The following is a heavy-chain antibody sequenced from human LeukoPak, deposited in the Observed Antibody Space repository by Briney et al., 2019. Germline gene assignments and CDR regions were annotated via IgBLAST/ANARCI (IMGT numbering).Heavy chain of an antibody. CDR1: GYTFTSYD. D-gene: IGHD5-18*01. CDR2: MNPNSGNT. V-gene: IGHV1-8*01. CDR3: ARGTVDTAMDGY. Sequence: ASVNASFKSSGYTFTSYDINWVRQATGQGLEWMGWMNPNSGNTGYAQKFQGRVTMTRNTSISTAYMELSSLRSEDTAVYYCARGTVDTAMDGYWGQGTLVTVSS. J-gene: IGHJ4*02.